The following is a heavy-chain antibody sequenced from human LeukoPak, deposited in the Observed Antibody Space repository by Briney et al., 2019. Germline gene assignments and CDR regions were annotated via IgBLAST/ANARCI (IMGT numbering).Heavy chain of an antibody. CDR1: GGSISSGSYY. CDR3: ARTTEGGYTYDYFYYYYMDV. V-gene: IGHV4-61*02. J-gene: IGHJ6*03. Sequence: SETPSLTCTVSGGSISSGSYYWRWIRQPAGKGLEWIGRIYTSGSTYYNPSLKSRVTISVDTSKNQFSLKLSSVTAADTAVYYCARTTEGGYTYDYFYYYYMDVWGKGTTVTISS. CDR2: IYTSGST. D-gene: IGHD5-18*01.